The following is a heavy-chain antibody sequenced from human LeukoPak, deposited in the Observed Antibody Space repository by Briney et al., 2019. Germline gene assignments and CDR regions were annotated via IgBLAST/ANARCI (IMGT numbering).Heavy chain of an antibody. J-gene: IGHJ1*01. CDR2: IYSGGST. CDR3: ARARGQWLLPEYFQH. D-gene: IGHD6-19*01. CDR1: GFTVSRNY. Sequence: HGGSLRLSCETFGFTVSRNYMSWGRQAQGKGLEWVSVIYSGGSTYYADSVKGRFTISRDNSKNTLYLQMNSLRAEDTAVYCCARARGQWLLPEYFQHWGQNTLVTVSS. V-gene: IGHV3-53*01.